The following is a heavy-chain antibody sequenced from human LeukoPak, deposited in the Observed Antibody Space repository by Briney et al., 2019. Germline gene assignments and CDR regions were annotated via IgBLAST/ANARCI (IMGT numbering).Heavy chain of an antibody. CDR1: GYTFTSYG. V-gene: IGHV1-2*02. D-gene: IGHD6-13*01. CDR2: INPNSGGT. Sequence: GASVKVSCKASGYTFTSYGISWVRQAPGQGLEWMGWINPNSGGTNYAQKFQGRVTMTRDTSISTAYMELSRLRSDDTAVYYCARDRDIAAAGTGWFDPWGQGTLVTVSS. J-gene: IGHJ5*02. CDR3: ARDRDIAAAGTGWFDP.